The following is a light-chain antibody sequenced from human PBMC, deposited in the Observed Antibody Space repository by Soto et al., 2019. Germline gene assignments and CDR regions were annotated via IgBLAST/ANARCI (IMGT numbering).Light chain of an antibody. CDR1: ESISNW. J-gene: IGKJ2*01. CDR3: QQYKSYFYT. CDR2: DAS. V-gene: IGKV1-5*01. Sequence: GDRVTITCRASESISNWLAWYQQKPGKAPKLLIFDASSLESGVPSRFSGSGSGTEFTLSISNLQPDDFATYYCQQYKSYFYTFGQGT.